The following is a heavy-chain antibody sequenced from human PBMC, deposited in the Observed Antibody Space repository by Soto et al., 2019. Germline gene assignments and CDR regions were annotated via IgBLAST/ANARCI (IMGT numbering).Heavy chain of an antibody. J-gene: IGHJ5*02. CDR2: ICVIGSS. V-gene: IGHV4-31*03. D-gene: IGHD1-1*01. Sequence: QVQLKESGPGLVKPSQTLSLTCPVSGGSISSGGYYWSWIRQHPGKGLEWIGYICVIGSSYYNPSLQVRVTMSVDTSKNQFSLKLSSVTAADTAVYYCARAPSNHLERRPLLTWGQGTLVTVSS. CDR1: GGSISSGGYY. CDR3: ARAPSNHLERRPLLT.